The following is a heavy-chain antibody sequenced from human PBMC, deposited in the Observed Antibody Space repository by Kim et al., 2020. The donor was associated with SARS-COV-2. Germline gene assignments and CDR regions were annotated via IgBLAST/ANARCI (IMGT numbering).Heavy chain of an antibody. Sequence: GGSLRLSCAASGFTFSNYAMSWVRQAPGKGLEWVSVISGGGISTYYADSVKGRFTISRDNSNNTLYLQMNGLRAEDTAVYYCAKGLLYISSPDYFDYWGQGTLVTVYS. V-gene: IGHV3-23*01. D-gene: IGHD6-13*01. CDR1: GFTFSNYA. CDR3: AKGLLYISSPDYFDY. CDR2: ISGGGIST. J-gene: IGHJ4*02.